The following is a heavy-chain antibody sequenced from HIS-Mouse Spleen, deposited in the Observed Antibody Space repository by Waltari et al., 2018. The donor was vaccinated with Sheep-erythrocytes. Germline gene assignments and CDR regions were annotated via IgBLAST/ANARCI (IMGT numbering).Heavy chain of an antibody. CDR1: GLPFSRYD. CDR3: AKDLNWGSYYYGMDV. D-gene: IGHD7-27*01. Sequence: EVQLLASGGGLVQPGGSLRLSCAASGLPFSRYDLSWVRQAPGKGLEWVSAISGSGGSTYYADSVKGRFTISRDNSKNTLYLQMNSLRAEDTAVYYCAKDLNWGSYYYGMDVWGQGTTVTVSS. J-gene: IGHJ6*02. CDR2: ISGSGGST. V-gene: IGHV3-23*01.